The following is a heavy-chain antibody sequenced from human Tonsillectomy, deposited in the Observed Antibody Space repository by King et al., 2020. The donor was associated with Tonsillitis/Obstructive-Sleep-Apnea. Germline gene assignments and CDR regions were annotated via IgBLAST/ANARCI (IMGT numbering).Heavy chain of an antibody. CDR3: ARSASYDFWSGYYSHYYYYYMDV. V-gene: IGHV1-18*01. Sequence: QLVQSGAEVKKPGASVKVSCKASGYTFTSYGISWVRQAPGQGLEWMGWISAYNGNTNYAQKLRGRVTMTTDTSTSTAYMELRSVRSDDKAVYYCARSASYDFWSGYYSHYYYYYMDVWGKGTTVTVSS. J-gene: IGHJ6*03. CDR1: GYTFTSYG. D-gene: IGHD3-3*01. CDR2: ISAYNGNT.